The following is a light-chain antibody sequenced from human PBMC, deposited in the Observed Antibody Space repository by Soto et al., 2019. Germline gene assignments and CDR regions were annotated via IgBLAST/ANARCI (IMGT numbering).Light chain of an antibody. Sequence: DIPMTQSPSAVSASVGYRVTITCRTSQDITSYLVWFQQKPGKVPERLIYGATNLESGVPSRFSGSGSGTEFTLTISSLQPEDFATYYCLQHNRYPWTFGQGTKVDIK. J-gene: IGKJ1*01. CDR3: LQHNRYPWT. V-gene: IGKV1-17*03. CDR2: GAT. CDR1: QDITSY.